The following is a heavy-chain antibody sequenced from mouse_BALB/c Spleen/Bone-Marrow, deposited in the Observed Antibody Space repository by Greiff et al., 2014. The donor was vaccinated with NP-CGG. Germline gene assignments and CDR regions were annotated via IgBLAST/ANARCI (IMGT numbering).Heavy chain of an antibody. CDR1: GLTFSDYY. Sequence: EVNLVESGGGLVQPGGSLRLSCATSGLTFSDYYMNWVRQPPGKALEWLGFIRNKANGYTTEYSASVKGRFTISRDNSQDILYLRMNTLRAEDSATYYCARDKGRDSFDYWGQGATLTVSS. J-gene: IGHJ2*01. V-gene: IGHV7-3*02. CDR2: IRNKANGYTT. CDR3: ARDKGRDSFDY. D-gene: IGHD2-4*01.